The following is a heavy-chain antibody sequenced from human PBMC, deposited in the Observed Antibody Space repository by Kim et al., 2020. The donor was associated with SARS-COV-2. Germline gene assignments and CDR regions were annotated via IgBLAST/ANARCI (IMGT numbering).Heavy chain of an antibody. D-gene: IGHD6-13*01. CDR2: IGTAGDT. V-gene: IGHV3-13*01. Sequence: GGSLRLSCAASGFTFSSYDMHWVRQATGKGLEWVSAIGTAGDTYYPGSVKGRFTISRENAKNSLYLQMNSLRAGDTAVYYCARDGAPLAAAGTRGMDVWGQGTTVTVSS. CDR3: ARDGAPLAAAGTRGMDV. J-gene: IGHJ6*02. CDR1: GFTFSSYD.